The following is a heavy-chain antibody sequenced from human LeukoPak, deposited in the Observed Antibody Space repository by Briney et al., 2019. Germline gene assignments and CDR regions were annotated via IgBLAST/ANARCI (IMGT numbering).Heavy chain of an antibody. Sequence: ASVKVSCKASGYTFTSYYMHWVRQAPGQGLEWMGWINPNSGDANYAQKFQGRVTMTRETSISTAYMERSRLRSDDTAVYYCARDERYDSSGYPFDYWGQGTLVTVSS. D-gene: IGHD3-22*01. CDR1: GYTFTSYY. CDR3: ARDERYDSSGYPFDY. CDR2: INPNSGDA. J-gene: IGHJ4*02. V-gene: IGHV1-2*02.